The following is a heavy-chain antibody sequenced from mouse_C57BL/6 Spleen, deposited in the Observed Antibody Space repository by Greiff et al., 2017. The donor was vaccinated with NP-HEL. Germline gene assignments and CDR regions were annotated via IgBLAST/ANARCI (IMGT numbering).Heavy chain of an antibody. J-gene: IGHJ1*03. CDR2: SRNKANDYTT. Sequence: EVKLMESGGGLVQSGRSLRLSCATSGFTFSDFYMEWVRQAPGKGLEWLLASRNKANDYTTESSASLQGRFIVSRATSQSILYLQMNALRAEDTAIYYCARNYYGSSYWYFDVWGTGTTVTVSS. CDR1: GFTFSDFY. V-gene: IGHV7-1*01. CDR3: ARNYYGSSYWYFDV. D-gene: IGHD1-1*01.